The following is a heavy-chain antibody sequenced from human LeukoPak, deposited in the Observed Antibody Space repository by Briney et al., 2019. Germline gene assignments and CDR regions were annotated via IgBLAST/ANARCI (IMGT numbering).Heavy chain of an antibody. V-gene: IGHV1-8*03. CDR1: GYTFSSHD. D-gene: IGHD1-20*01. Sequence: ASVKVSCKASGYTFSSHDINWVRQAAGQGFEWMGWMHPNSGDTGYAHNLQGRITITRDSSTATVFMELSSLRSEDTAMYYCARGRLNGNVDFWGQGTLVTVSS. CDR3: ARGRLNGNVDF. J-gene: IGHJ4*02. CDR2: MHPNSGDT.